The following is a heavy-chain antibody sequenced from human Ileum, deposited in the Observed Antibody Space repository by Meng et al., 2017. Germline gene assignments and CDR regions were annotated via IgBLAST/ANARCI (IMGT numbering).Heavy chain of an antibody. J-gene: IGHJ4*02. CDR1: GGSVSRAGYQ. Sequence: LHRRAAGPGLVRPSETLSRICTVAGGSVSRAGYQWGWIRQPPGKGLEWIGYASTNYNPSLKSRVTISLDTSRNQFSLSLSSVTAADTAVYYCARDHMGSLDYWGQGILVTVSS. D-gene: IGHD1-26*01. V-gene: IGHV4-61*08. CDR3: ARDHMGSLDY. CDR2: AST.